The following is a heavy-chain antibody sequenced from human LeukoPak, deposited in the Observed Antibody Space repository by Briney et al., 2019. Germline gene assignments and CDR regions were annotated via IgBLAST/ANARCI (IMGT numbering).Heavy chain of an antibody. CDR3: ARGGLRSLYYFDY. CDR1: GFTFSSYG. J-gene: IGHJ4*02. CDR2: ISYDGSNK. Sequence: GGSLRLSCAASGFTFSSYGMHWVRQAPGKGLEWVAVISYDGSNKYYADSVKGRFTISRDNSKNTLYLQMNSLRAEDTAVYYCARGGLRSLYYFDYWGQGTLVTVSS. D-gene: IGHD3-3*01. V-gene: IGHV3-30*03.